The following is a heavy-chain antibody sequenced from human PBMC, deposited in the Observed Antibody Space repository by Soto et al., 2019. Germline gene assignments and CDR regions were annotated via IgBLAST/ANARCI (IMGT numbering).Heavy chain of an antibody. V-gene: IGHV4-38-2*01. Sequence: SETLSLTCAVSGYSISSGYYWGWIRQPPGKGLEWIGSIYHSGSTYYNPSLKSRVTISVDTSKNQFSLKLSSVTAADTAVYCCACAPPHRYEDPYYYYGMDVWGQGTTVTVS. CDR2: IYHSGST. CDR1: GYSISSGYY. D-gene: IGHD3-3*01. J-gene: IGHJ6*02. CDR3: ACAPPHRYEDPYYYYGMDV.